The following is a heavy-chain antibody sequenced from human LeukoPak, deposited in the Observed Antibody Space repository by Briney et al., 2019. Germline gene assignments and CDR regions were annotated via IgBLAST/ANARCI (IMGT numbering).Heavy chain of an antibody. V-gene: IGHV3-74*01. CDR2: INSDGSGT. CDR1: GFTFSSYW. Sequence: GESLRLSCAASGFTFSSYWMHWVRQAPGKGLVWVSRINSDGSGTSYADSVKGRFTISRDNAKNTLYLQMNSLRVEDTAVYYCVREGGELGEPTLSNFDYWGQGTLVTVSS. CDR3: VREGGELGEPTLSNFDY. D-gene: IGHD3-16*01. J-gene: IGHJ4*02.